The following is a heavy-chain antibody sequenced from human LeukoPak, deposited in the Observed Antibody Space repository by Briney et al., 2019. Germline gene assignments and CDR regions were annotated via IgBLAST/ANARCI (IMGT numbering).Heavy chain of an antibody. CDR2: INHSGST. J-gene: IGHJ4*02. D-gene: IGHD1-26*01. V-gene: IGHV4-34*01. CDR3: PRGRAIVGASFGTDN. CDR1: GGSFSGYC. Sequence: PSETLSLTCAVYGGSFSGYCGSSVRHPPGNWLEWLGEINHSGSTNYNPSLKSRVTISVDTSKNQFSLKLSSVTVAAEAVYCCPRGRAIVGASFGTDNWRGGTKVTVSS.